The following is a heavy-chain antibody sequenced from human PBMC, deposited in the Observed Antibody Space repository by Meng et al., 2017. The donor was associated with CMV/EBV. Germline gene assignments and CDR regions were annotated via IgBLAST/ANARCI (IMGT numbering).Heavy chain of an antibody. CDR1: GYTFTNYG. CDR2: ISAYNGNT. J-gene: IGHJ4*02. D-gene: IGHD5-12*01. Sequence: VQLGQPGAEVKRPGASGKVSCKASGYTFTNYGISWVRQAPGQGLEWMGWISAYNGNTNYAQKLQGRVTMTTDTSTSTAYMELRSLRSDDTAVYYCARGGASSGYDLIDYWGQGTLVTVSS. V-gene: IGHV1-18*01. CDR3: ARGGASSGYDLIDY.